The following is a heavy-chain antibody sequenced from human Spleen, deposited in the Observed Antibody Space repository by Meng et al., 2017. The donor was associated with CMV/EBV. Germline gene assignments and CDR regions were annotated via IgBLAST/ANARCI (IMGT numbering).Heavy chain of an antibody. Sequence: ASVKVSCKASGYTFTAYYIHWVRQAPGHGLEWMGWINSNSGDTNYAQNFEGRVTMTRDTSISTAFMELRRLKSDDTAVYYCARTTGSYYYGSGSYSRHHYFDYWGQGTLVTVSS. CDR3: ARTTGSYYYGSGSYSRHHYFDY. J-gene: IGHJ4*02. V-gene: IGHV1-2*02. D-gene: IGHD3-10*01. CDR2: INSNSGDT. CDR1: GYTFTAYY.